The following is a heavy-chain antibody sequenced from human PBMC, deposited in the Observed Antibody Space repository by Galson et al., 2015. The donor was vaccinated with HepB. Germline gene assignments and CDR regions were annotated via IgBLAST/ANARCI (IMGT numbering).Heavy chain of an antibody. Sequence: SLRLSCAASGFTFGDYAMSWFRQAPGKGLEWVGFIRSKAYGGTTEYAASVKGRFTISRDDSKSIAYLQMNSLKTEDTAVYYCTTDYYGSGSLYGMDVWGQGTTVTVSS. J-gene: IGHJ6*02. CDR2: IRSKAYGGTT. CDR3: TTDYYGSGSLYGMDV. CDR1: GFTFGDYA. V-gene: IGHV3-49*03. D-gene: IGHD3-10*01.